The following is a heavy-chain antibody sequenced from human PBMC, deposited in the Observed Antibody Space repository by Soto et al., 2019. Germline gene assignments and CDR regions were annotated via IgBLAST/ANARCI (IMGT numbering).Heavy chain of an antibody. V-gene: IGHV3-49*03. CDR3: TRVALSTMIVVAY. CDR1: GFTFGDYA. J-gene: IGHJ4*02. CDR2: IRSKAYGGTT. Sequence: GGSLRLSCTASGFTFGDYAMSWFRQAPGKGLEWVGFIRSKAYGGTTEYAASVKGRFTISRDDSKSIAYLQMNSLKTEDTAVYYCTRVALSTMIVVAYWGQGTLVTVSS. D-gene: IGHD3-22*01.